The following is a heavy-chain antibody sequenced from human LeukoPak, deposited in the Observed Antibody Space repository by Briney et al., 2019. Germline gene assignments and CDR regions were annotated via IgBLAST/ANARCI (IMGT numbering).Heavy chain of an antibody. CDR2: TSSSGSTV. V-gene: IGHV3-48*03. Sequence: GGSLRLSCAASGFIFSNNEMNWVRQAPGKGLEWVSYTSSSGSTVYYADSVQGRFTISRDNAKNSLYLQMNSLRVEDTAVYHCARPRVRYCSGGSCYSAAAFDIWGQGTMVTVSS. CDR3: ARPRVRYCSGGSCYSAAAFDI. CDR1: GFIFSNNE. J-gene: IGHJ3*02. D-gene: IGHD2-15*01.